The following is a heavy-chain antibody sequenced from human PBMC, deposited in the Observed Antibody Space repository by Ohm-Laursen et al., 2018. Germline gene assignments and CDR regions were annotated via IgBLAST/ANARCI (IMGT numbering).Heavy chain of an antibody. CDR2: INHSRST. J-gene: IGHJ4*02. CDR3: ARGFSGWWGRIDY. CDR1: GGSISYYY. D-gene: IGHD6-19*01. Sequence: TLSLTCTVSGGSISYYYWSWIRQPPGKGLEWIGEINHSRSTKYNSSFKSRVTISVDTSKNQFSLKLSSVTAADTAVYYCARGFSGWWGRIDYWGQGILVTVSS. V-gene: IGHV4-34*01.